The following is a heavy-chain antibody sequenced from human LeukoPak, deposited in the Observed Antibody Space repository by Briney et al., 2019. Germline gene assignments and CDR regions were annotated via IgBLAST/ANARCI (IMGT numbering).Heavy chain of an antibody. CDR1: GGSFSGYY. D-gene: IGHD5-12*01. CDR3: ARVSQYSGYQDKYFGY. J-gene: IGHJ4*02. CDR2: IYHSGST. Sequence: SETLSLTCAVYGGSFSGYYWSWIRQPPGKGLEWIGYIYHSGSTYYNPSLKSRVTISVDRSKNQFSLKLSSVTAADTAVYYCARVSQYSGYQDKYFGYWGQGTLVTVSS. V-gene: IGHV4-34*01.